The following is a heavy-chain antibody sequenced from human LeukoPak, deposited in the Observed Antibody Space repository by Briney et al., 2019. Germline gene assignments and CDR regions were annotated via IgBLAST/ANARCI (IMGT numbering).Heavy chain of an antibody. Sequence: SETLSLTCTVSGGSISSGSYYWSWIRQPAGTGLEWIGRIYTSGSTNYNPSLKSRVTISVDTSKNQFSLKLSSVTAADTAVYYCARDLRTTYYYYMDVWGKGTTVTISS. CDR2: IYTSGST. CDR1: GGSISSGSYY. V-gene: IGHV4-61*02. J-gene: IGHJ6*03. D-gene: IGHD1-1*01. CDR3: ARDLRTTYYYYMDV.